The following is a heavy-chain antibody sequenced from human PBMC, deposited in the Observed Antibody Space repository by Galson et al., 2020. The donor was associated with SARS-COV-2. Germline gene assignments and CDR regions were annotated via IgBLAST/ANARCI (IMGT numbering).Heavy chain of an antibody. V-gene: IGHV3-33*01. CDR1: GFTFSSYG. Sequence: TGGSLRLSCAASGFTFSSYGMHWVRQAPGKGLEWVAVIWYDGSNKYYADSVKGRFTISRDNSKNTLYLQMNSLRAEDTAVYYCARDWDSSGWSRYYFDYWGQGTLVTVSS. CDR3: ARDWDSSGWSRYYFDY. CDR2: IWYDGSNK. D-gene: IGHD6-19*01. J-gene: IGHJ4*02.